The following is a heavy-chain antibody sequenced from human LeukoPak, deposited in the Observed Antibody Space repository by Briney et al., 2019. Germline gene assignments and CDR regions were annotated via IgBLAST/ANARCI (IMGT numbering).Heavy chain of an antibody. CDR3: ARLEYYDSSGSHHYYYLDV. CDR2: INHSGST. D-gene: IGHD3-22*01. Sequence: SETLSLTCAVYGGSFSGYYWSWIRQPPGKGLEWIGEINHSGSTNYNPSLKGRVTISVDTSKNQFSLELSSVTAADTAVYYCARLEYYDSSGSHHYYYLDVWGRGTTVTISS. CDR1: GGSFSGYY. J-gene: IGHJ6*03. V-gene: IGHV4-34*01.